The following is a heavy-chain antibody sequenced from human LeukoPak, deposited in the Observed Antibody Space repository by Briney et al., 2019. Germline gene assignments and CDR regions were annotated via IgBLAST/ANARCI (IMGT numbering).Heavy chain of an antibody. V-gene: IGHV1-18*01. J-gene: IGHJ6*03. Sequence: ASVKVSCKASGYTFTSYGISWVRQASGQGLEWMGWISAYNGNTNYAQKLQGRVTMTTDTSTSTAYMELRSLRSDDTAVYYCARRGAVLSQGLIYYYYYMDVWGKGTTVTVSS. CDR2: ISAYNGNT. D-gene: IGHD2-8*01. CDR1: GYTFTSYG. CDR3: ARRGAVLSQGLIYYYYYMDV.